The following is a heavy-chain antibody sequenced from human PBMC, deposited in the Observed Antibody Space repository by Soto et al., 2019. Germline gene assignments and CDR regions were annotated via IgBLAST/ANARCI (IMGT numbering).Heavy chain of an antibody. CDR2: VSWDGGST. Sequence: EVQLVESGGVVVQPGGSLRLSCAASGFTFGDYTMHWVRQAPGKGLEWVSLVSWDGGSTYYADSVKGRFTISRDNSKNSLYPQMNSLRAEDTALYYCAKDIASSGWYSLDYWGQGTLVTVSS. J-gene: IGHJ4*02. V-gene: IGHV3-43*01. D-gene: IGHD6-19*01. CDR3: AKDIASSGWYSLDY. CDR1: GFTFGDYT.